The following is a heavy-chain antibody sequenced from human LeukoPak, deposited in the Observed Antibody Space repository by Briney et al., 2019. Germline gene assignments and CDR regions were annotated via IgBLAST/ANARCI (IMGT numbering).Heavy chain of an antibody. CDR2: IIPIFGTA. D-gene: IGHD3-9*01. CDR3: ARCPTYYDILTGYYRGCYFDY. CDR1: GYTFTSYG. Sequence: ASVKVSCKASGYTFTSYGINWVRQAPGQGLEWMGGIIPIFGTANYAQKFQGRVTITADESTSTAYMELSSLRSEDTAVYYCARCPTYYDILTGYYRGCYFDYWGQGTLVTVSS. V-gene: IGHV1-69*13. J-gene: IGHJ4*02.